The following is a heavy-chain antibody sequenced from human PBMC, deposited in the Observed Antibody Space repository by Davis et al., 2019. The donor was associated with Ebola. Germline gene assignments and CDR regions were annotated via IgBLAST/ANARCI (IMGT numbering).Heavy chain of an antibody. Sequence: GESLKISCAASGFTFSGSAMHWVRQASGKGLEWVGRIRSKANSYATAYAASVKGRFTISRDDSKNTAYLQMNSLKTEDTAVYYCAGGYSYGYFYWGQGTLVTVSS. J-gene: IGHJ4*02. CDR2: IRSKANSYAT. CDR1: GFTFSGSA. CDR3: AGGYSYGYFY. V-gene: IGHV3-73*01. D-gene: IGHD5-18*01.